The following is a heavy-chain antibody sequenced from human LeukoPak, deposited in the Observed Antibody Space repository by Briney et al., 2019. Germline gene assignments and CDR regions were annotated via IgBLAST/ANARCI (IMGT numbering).Heavy chain of an antibody. CDR3: ARVGDSSGYPELDY. J-gene: IGHJ4*02. CDR1: GGSISSGGYY. V-gene: IGHV4-30-2*05. D-gene: IGHD3-22*01. CDR2: IYHSGST. Sequence: SETLSLTCTVSGGSISSGGYYWSWIRQPPGKGLEWIGYIYHSGSTYYNPSLKSRVTISVDTSKNQFSLKLSSVTAADTAVYYCARVGDSSGYPELDYWGQGTLVTVSS.